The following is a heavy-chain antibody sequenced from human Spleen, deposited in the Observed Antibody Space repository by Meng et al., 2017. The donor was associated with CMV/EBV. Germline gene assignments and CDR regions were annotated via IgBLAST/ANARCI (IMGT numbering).Heavy chain of an antibody. Sequence: ASVKVSCKASGYTFTGYYLHWVRQAPGQGLEWMGWINPKSGATNFEQKFQGRVTMTRDMSISTAYMELSGLRSDDMAVYHCARAKRYCTGGTCSSTGYYGMDVWGQGTTVTVSS. V-gene: IGHV1-2*02. D-gene: IGHD2-15*01. J-gene: IGHJ6*02. CDR3: ARAKRYCTGGTCSSTGYYGMDV. CDR2: INPKSGAT. CDR1: GYTFTGYY.